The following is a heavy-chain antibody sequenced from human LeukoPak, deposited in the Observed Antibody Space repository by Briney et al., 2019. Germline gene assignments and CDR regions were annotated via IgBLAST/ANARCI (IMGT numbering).Heavy chain of an antibody. Sequence: ASETLSLTCTVSDDSITSSSYYWGWIRQPPGKGLEWIGNIYYSGTAYHNPSLKSRATISVESSKNQFSLRLSSVTAADTAVYYCARGVRNTMIRGVADYWGQGTLVTVSS. CDR2: IYYSGTA. D-gene: IGHD3-10*01. CDR1: DDSITSSSYY. CDR3: ARGVRNTMIRGVADY. V-gene: IGHV4-39*02. J-gene: IGHJ4*02.